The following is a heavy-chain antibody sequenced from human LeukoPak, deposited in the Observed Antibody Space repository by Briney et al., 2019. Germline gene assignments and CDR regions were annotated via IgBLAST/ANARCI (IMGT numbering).Heavy chain of an antibody. CDR2: IYYSGST. V-gene: IGHV4-59*01. CDR3: ARVRGYYDSSGYDY. D-gene: IGHD3-22*01. Sequence: PSETLSLTRTVSGASISSYFWSWIRQPPGKGLDWIGYIYYSGSTNYNPALKSRVTISEDTSKNQISLKLSSVTAADTAVYYCARVRGYYDSSGYDYWGQGTLVTVSS. CDR1: GASISSYF. J-gene: IGHJ4*02.